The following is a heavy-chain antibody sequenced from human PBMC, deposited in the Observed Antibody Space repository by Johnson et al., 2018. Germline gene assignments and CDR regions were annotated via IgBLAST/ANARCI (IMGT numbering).Heavy chain of an antibody. Sequence: VQLVQSGGGLVQPGGSLRLSCAASGFTFSSYAMHWVRQAPGKGLEYVSAISSNGGSTYYANSVKGRFTISRDNSKDTLYLQMGSLRAEDMAVYYCTRDMSGDTMGGIWGQGTMVTVSS. CDR1: GFTFSSYA. V-gene: IGHV3-64*01. D-gene: IGHD3-10*02. CDR2: ISSNGGST. CDR3: TRDMSGDTMGGI. J-gene: IGHJ3*02.